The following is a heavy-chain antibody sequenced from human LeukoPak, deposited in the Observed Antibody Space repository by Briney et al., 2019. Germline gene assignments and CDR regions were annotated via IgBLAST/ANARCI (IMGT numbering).Heavy chain of an antibody. CDR2: INPSGDGT. Sequence: ASVKVSCKASGYTFNTNYIHWVRQAPGQGLEWIGVINPSGDGTSYPQKFQGRVTLARDTSTSTIYMELSSLRSEDTAIYYCAKETPNTGWFDPWGQGTLVTVSS. J-gene: IGHJ5*02. V-gene: IGHV1-46*02. D-gene: IGHD1-14*01. CDR3: AKETPNTGWFDP. CDR1: GYTFNTNY.